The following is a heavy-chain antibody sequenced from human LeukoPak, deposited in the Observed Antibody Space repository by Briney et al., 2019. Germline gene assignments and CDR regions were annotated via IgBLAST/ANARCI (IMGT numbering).Heavy chain of an antibody. V-gene: IGHV3-48*03. D-gene: IGHD2-2*01. Sequence: GGSLRLSCEVYGFPFSTYGMNWVRQAPGKGLEWLSYISSSGTSIYYADSVQGRFIISRDNAKNSVYLQMNSLRGEDTAVYYCATGTDCTGTSCYNYWGQGTLVTVSS. CDR3: ATGTDCTGTSCYNY. CDR2: ISSSGTSI. CDR1: GFPFSTYG. J-gene: IGHJ4*02.